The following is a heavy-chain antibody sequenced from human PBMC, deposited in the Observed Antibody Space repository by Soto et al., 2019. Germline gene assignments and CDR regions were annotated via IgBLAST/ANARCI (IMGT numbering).Heavy chain of an antibody. CDR2: IKSKTDGGTT. CDR3: TTDTDRRWLALDY. CDR1: GFTFSNAW. D-gene: IGHD6-19*01. Sequence: GGSLRLSCAASGFTFSNAWMSWVRQAPGKGLEWVGRIKSKTDGGTTDYAAPVKGRFTISRDDSKNTLYLQMNSLKTEDTAVYYCTTDTDRRWLALDYWGQGTLVTVSS. V-gene: IGHV3-15*01. J-gene: IGHJ4*02.